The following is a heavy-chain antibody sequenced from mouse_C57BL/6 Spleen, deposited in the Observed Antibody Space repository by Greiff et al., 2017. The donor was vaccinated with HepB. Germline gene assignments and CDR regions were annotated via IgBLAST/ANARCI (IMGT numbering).Heavy chain of an antibody. CDR1: GFTFSSYA. CDR3: AREQTAQAYFDY. D-gene: IGHD3-2*02. Sequence: EVQVVESGGGLVKPGGSLKLSCAASGFTFSSYAMSWVRQTPEKRLEWVATISDGGSYTYYPDNVKGRFTISRDNAKNNLYLQMSHLKSEDTAMYYCAREQTAQAYFDYWGQGTTLTVSS. J-gene: IGHJ2*01. CDR2: ISDGGSYT. V-gene: IGHV5-4*01.